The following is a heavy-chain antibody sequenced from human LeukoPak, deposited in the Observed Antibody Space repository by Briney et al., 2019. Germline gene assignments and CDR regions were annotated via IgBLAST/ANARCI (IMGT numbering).Heavy chain of an antibody. D-gene: IGHD3-10*01. J-gene: IGHJ5*02. V-gene: IGHV6-1*01. CDR2: TFYRSKWYY. Sequence: SQTLSLTCAISGDSVSSNDASWNWIRQSPSRGLEWLGRTFYRSKWYYDYEASLKSRITINPDTSKNQFSQQLNSVTPEDTAMYYCAREVAMIRGVKNWFDRWGQGTLVTVSS. CDR3: AREVAMIRGVKNWFDR. CDR1: GDSVSSNDAS.